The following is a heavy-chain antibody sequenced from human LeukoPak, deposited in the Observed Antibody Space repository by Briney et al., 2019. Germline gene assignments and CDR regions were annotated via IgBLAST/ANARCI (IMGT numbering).Heavy chain of an antibody. CDR2: IKPDGSAQ. D-gene: IGHD3-22*01. J-gene: IGHJ5*02. Sequence: GGSLRLSCAASGFTFSTYWMSWVRQAPGKGLEWVATIKPDGSAQYYVDSVKGRFTISRDNAKNSLFLQINSLRAEDTAVYYCANGGTYSSGPWGQGTLVTVSS. CDR3: ANGGTYSSGP. V-gene: IGHV3-7*01. CDR1: GFTFSTYW.